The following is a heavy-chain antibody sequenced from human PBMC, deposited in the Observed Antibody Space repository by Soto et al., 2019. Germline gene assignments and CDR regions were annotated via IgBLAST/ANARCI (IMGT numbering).Heavy chain of an antibody. CDR2: IVVGSVNT. D-gene: IGHD1-26*01. CDR3: ATHRDGATCYCDN. J-gene: IGHJ4*02. V-gene: IGHV1-58*01. CDR1: TFTFTSSA. Sequence: QLQLVQSGPEVKKPGTSVKVSCKASTFTFTSSAVQWVRQARGQRFAWIGWIVVGSVNTKYAQTFQQRVTITRDMSSGTAYLELSRLRSESTAVYYCATHRDGATCYCDNWGQGALLTVSS.